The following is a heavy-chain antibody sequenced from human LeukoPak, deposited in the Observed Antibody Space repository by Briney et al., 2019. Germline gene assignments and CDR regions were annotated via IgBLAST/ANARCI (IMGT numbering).Heavy chain of an antibody. J-gene: IGHJ4*02. V-gene: IGHV4-31*01. CDR1: GGSIISGGYY. Sequence: SETLSLTCTVSGGSIISGGYYWSWIRQHPGKGLECMGYIYYSGSNYYHTSLKSQVTISVDTSKNQSSLKLSAVTAPDTAVYYCAREWEVREMTTWGQGTLVTVSS. D-gene: IGHD5-24*01. CDR3: AREWEVREMTT. CDR2: IYYSGSN.